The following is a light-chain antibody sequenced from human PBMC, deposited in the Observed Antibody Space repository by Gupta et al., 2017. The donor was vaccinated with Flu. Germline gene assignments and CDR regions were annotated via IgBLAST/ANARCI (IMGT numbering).Light chain of an antibody. Sequence: DIQMTQSPSTLSASVGDRVTITCRASQSISNWLAWYQQKPGKAPNLLIYKASNLESGVPSRFSGSGSGTEFTLTISSLQPDDFATYYCQQYDSYSGTFGPGTKVDIK. CDR2: KAS. V-gene: IGKV1-5*03. CDR3: QQYDSYSGT. CDR1: QSISNW. J-gene: IGKJ3*01.